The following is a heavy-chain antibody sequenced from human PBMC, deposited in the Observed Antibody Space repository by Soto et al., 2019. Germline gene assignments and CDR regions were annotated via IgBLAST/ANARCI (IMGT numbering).Heavy chain of an antibody. CDR3: ARDLIARYSYGYVYYYGMDV. Sequence: QVQLVQSGAEVKKPGASVKVSCKASGYTFTSYYMHWVRQAPGQGLEWMGIINPSGGSKSYAQKFQGRVTMNRDTSTSIVYMELSSLRSEDTAVYYCARDLIARYSYGYVYYYGMDVWGQGTTVTVSS. D-gene: IGHD5-18*01. CDR2: INPSGGSK. CDR1: GYTFTSYY. J-gene: IGHJ6*02. V-gene: IGHV1-46*01.